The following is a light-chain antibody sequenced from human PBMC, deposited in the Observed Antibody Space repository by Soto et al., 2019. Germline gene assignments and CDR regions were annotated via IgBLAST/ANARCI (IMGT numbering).Light chain of an antibody. V-gene: IGLV2-14*01. Sequence: QSALTQPASVSGSPGQSITISRTGTSSDVGAYNYVSWYQQHPGKAPKLMIYDVSNRPSGISDRFSVSKSGNTASLTISNLQADDEADYYCSSYTNSGTYVFGTGTKVTVL. J-gene: IGLJ1*01. CDR2: DVS. CDR1: SSDVGAYNY. CDR3: SSYTNSGTYV.